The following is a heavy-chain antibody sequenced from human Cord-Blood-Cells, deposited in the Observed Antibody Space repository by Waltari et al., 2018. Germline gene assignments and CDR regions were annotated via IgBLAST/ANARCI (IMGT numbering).Heavy chain of an antibody. CDR1: GGSFSGYY. J-gene: IGHJ2*01. CDR2: INHSGST. Sequence: QVQLQQWGAGLLKPSETLSLTCAVYGGSFSGYYWSWIRQPPGKGLEWIGEINHSGSTNYNPSLKSRVTISVDTSKNQFSLKLSSVTAADTAVYYCARGWGDHWYFDLWGRGTLVTVSS. V-gene: IGHV4-34*01. D-gene: IGHD2-21*02. CDR3: ARGWGDHWYFDL.